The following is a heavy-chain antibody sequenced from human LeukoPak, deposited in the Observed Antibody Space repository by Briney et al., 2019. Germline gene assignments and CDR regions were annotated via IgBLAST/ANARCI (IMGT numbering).Heavy chain of an antibody. CDR2: IYTSGST. Sequence: PSETLSLTCTVSGGSISSYYWSWIRQPAGKGLEWIGRIYTSGSTNYNPSLKSRVTMSVDTSKNQFSLKLSSVTAADTAVYYCARGVRIAVAGTTSRYYFDYWGQGTLVTVSS. CDR1: GGSISSYY. CDR3: ARGVRIAVAGTTSRYYFDY. J-gene: IGHJ4*02. D-gene: IGHD6-19*01. V-gene: IGHV4-4*07.